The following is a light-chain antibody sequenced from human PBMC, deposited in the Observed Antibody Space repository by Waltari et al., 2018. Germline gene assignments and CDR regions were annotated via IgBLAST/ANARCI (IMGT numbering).Light chain of an antibody. CDR1: QSVGSN. CDR3: QEYNNWPPFT. V-gene: IGKV3-15*01. J-gene: IGKJ3*01. CDR2: GAS. Sequence: EIVMAQSPVTLSVSPGEGATLSCRASQSVGSNLAWYQQKPGQAPRLLIYGASTRATGVPGRFSGSGSGTEFTLTISSLQSEDFAVYYCQEYNNWPPFTFGPGTTVDFK.